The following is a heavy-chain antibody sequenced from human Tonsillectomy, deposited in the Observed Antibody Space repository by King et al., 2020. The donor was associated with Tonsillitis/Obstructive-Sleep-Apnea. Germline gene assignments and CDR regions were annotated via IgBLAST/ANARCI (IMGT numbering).Heavy chain of an antibody. CDR2: IWYDGSNK. Sequence: VQLVESGGGVVQPGRSLRLSCAASRFTFSSYGMHWVRQAPGKGLEWVAVIWYDGSNKYYADSVKGRFTISRDNSKNTLYLQMNSLRAEDTAVYYCARDREGDLLDYWGQGTLVTASS. CDR1: RFTFSSYG. V-gene: IGHV3-33*01. CDR3: ARDREGDLLDY. D-gene: IGHD3-10*01. J-gene: IGHJ4*02.